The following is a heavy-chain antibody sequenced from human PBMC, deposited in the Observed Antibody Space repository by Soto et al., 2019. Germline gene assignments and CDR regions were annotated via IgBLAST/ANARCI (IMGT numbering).Heavy chain of an antibody. CDR1: GGSISSYY. Sequence: QVQLQESGPGLVKPSETLSLTCTASGGSISSYYWSWIRQPPGKGLEWIGYIYYSGSTNYNPSLKSRVTISVDTSKYQCSLKLSSVTAADTAVYYCAGRYGYSFDYWGQGTLVTVSS. D-gene: IGHD1-1*01. CDR2: IYYSGST. CDR3: AGRYGYSFDY. V-gene: IGHV4-59*08. J-gene: IGHJ4*02.